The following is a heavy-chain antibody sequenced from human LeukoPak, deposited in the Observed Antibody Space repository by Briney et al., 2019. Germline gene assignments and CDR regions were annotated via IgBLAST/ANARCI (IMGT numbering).Heavy chain of an antibody. Sequence: ETLSLTCTVSGGSISSSSYYWGWIRQPPGKGLEWVGCIYYSGSAYYNPSLRGRVTISVDTSKNQFPLKFGSVTAADTAVHYCVRGENKAAAGLDYWGQGTVVTVSS. V-gene: IGHV4-39*01. D-gene: IGHD6-13*01. J-gene: IGHJ4*02. CDR1: GGSISSSSYY. CDR2: IYYSGSA. CDR3: VRGENKAAAGLDY.